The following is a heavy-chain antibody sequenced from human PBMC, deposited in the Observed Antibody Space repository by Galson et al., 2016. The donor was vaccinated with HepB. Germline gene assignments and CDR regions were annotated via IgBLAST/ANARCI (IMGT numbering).Heavy chain of an antibody. J-gene: IGHJ4*02. CDR1: GFSFSNYG. Sequence: SLRLSCAASGFSFSNYGMQWVRQAPGKGLEWVATISYDGRKKFYADSVKGRFTISRDNSKNTVYLQMNSLGAEDTAVYYCASLLVTATPDYWGQGTLVTVSS. V-gene: IGHV3-30*03. D-gene: IGHD2-15*01. CDR2: ISYDGRKK. CDR3: ASLLVTATPDY.